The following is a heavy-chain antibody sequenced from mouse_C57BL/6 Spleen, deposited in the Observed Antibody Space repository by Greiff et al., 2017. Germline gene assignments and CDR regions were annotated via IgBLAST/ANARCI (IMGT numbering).Heavy chain of an antibody. CDR2: IYPGDGDT. V-gene: IGHV1-80*01. CDR1: GYAFSSYW. Sequence: QVQLQQSGAELVKPGASVKISCKASGYAFSSYWMNWVQQRTGKGLEWIGQIYPGDGDTNYNGKFKGKATLTADKSSSTAYMQLSSLTSEDSAVYFCTRDGTYYFDDWGKGTTLTVSS. CDR3: TRDGTYYFDD. J-gene: IGHJ2*01.